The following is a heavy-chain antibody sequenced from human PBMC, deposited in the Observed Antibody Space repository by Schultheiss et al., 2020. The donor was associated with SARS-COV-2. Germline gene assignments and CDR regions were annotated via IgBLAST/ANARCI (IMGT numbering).Heavy chain of an antibody. Sequence: SETLSLTCTVSGGSISDYYWSWIRQPPGKGLEWIGYIFSSGNSKYNPSLKSRVTISADTSKNQLSLTLNSVSAADTAVYYCARLHVWDKGPTANFDSWGRGSLVTVSS. V-gene: IGHV4-59*01. J-gene: IGHJ4*02. D-gene: IGHD1-26*01. CDR2: IFSSGNS. CDR3: ARLHVWDKGPTANFDS. CDR1: GGSISDYY.